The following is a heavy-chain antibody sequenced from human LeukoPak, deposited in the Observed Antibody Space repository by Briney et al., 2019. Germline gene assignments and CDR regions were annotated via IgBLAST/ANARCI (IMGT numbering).Heavy chain of an antibody. D-gene: IGHD1-26*01. Sequence: PSETLSLTCTVSGGSISSSSYYWGWIRQPPGKGLEWIGSIYYSGSTYYNPSLKSRVTISVDTSKNQFSLKLSSVTAADTAVYYCARDKAVGATPSFYFDYWGQGTLVTVSS. CDR2: IYYSGST. CDR1: GGSISSSSYY. CDR3: ARDKAVGATPSFYFDY. J-gene: IGHJ4*02. V-gene: IGHV4-39*07.